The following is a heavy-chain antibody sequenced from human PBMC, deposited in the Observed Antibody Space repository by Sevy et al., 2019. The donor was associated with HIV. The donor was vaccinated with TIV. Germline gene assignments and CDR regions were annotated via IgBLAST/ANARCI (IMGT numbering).Heavy chain of an antibody. D-gene: IGHD6-13*01. CDR2: TRNKADSYTT. CDR1: GFTFSDHY. J-gene: IGHJ4*02. Sequence: GGYLRLSCAASGFTFSDHYMEWVRQAPGKGLEWVGRTRNKADSYTTEYAASVRGGFTISRDDSKNSLYLQMNSLKTEDTAVYYCATHAGIAAAGRVFDYWGQGTLVTVSS. V-gene: IGHV3-72*01. CDR3: ATHAGIAAAGRVFDY.